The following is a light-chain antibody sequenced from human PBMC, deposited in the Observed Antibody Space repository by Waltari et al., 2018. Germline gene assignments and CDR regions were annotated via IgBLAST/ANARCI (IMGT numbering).Light chain of an antibody. CDR2: DAS. V-gene: IGKV3-11*01. J-gene: IGKJ4*01. CDR3: QQRSNWPPALT. Sequence: EIVFTQSPVTLSLSPGERATLSCRASQSVSSYLTWYQQKPGQAPRLLIYDASNRATGIPARFRGSGSGTDFTLTISSLEPEDFAVYYCQQRSNWPPALTFGGGTKVEVK. CDR1: QSVSSY.